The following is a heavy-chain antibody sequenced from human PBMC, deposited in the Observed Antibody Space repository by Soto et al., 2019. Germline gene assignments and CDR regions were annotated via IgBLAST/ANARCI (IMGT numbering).Heavy chain of an antibody. CDR3: ARAGSEYSSSPESVVDYYYYYMDV. D-gene: IGHD6-6*01. CDR1: SGSISSSNW. V-gene: IGHV4-4*02. CDR2: IYHSGST. Sequence: SETLSLTCAVSSGSISSSNWWSWVRQPPGKGLEWIGEIYHSGSTNYNPSLKSRVTISVDKSKNQFSLKLSSVTAADTAVYYCARAGSEYSSSPESVVDYYYYYMDVWGKGTTVTVSS. J-gene: IGHJ6*03.